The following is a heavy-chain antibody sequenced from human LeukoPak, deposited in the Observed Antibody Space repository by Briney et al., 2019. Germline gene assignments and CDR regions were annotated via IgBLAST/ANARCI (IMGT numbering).Heavy chain of an antibody. D-gene: IGHD6-19*01. J-gene: IGHJ4*02. CDR2: INHSGST. Sequence: SETLSLTCAVYGGSFSGYYWSWIRQPPGKGLEWIGEINHSGSTNYNPSLKSRVTISVDTSKNQFSLKLSSVTAADTAVYYCARSGYSSGWYAAPSFDYWGQGTLATVSS. V-gene: IGHV4-34*01. CDR1: GGSFSGYY. CDR3: ARSGYSSGWYAAPSFDY.